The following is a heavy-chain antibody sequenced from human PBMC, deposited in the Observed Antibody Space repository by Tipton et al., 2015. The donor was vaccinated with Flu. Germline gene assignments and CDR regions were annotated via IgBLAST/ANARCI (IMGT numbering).Heavy chain of an antibody. V-gene: IGHV4-59*08. CDR2: IYYSGST. Sequence: TLSLTCTVSGGSISSYYWSWIRQPPGKGLEWIGYIYYSGSTNYNPSLKSRVTISVDTPKNQFSLKLSSVTAADTAVYYCARHDYGDYGFAFDIWGQGTMVPVSS. D-gene: IGHD4-17*01. CDR1: GGSISSYY. CDR3: ARHDYGDYGFAFDI. J-gene: IGHJ3*02.